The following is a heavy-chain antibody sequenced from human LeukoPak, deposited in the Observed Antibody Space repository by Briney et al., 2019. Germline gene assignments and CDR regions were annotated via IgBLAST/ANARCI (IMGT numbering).Heavy chain of an antibody. CDR3: ARDRYSSSSSLYYYNMDV. J-gene: IGHJ6*03. Sequence: PSETLSLTCTVSGYSISSGYYWGWIRQPPGRGLEWIGSSYHSGKTYHNPFLKSRVTISVDTSKNQISLQLSSVTAADTAVYYCARDRYSSSSSLYYYNMDVWGKGTTVTVSS. V-gene: IGHV4-38-2*02. CDR2: SYHSGKT. D-gene: IGHD6-6*01. CDR1: GYSISSGYY.